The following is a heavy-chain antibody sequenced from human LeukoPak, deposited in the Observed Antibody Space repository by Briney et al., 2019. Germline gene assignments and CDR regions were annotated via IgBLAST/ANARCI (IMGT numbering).Heavy chain of an antibody. CDR1: GGSISGYH. CDR2: IYYSGSS. J-gene: IGHJ6*03. V-gene: IGHV4-59*01. CDR3: ARVPRSYYYHYYMDV. Sequence: KPSETLSLTCNVSGGSISGYHWSWIRQPPGKGLEWLGYIYYSGSSNYNPSLKSRVTISADTSKNQFSLKLSSVTAADTAVYYCARVPRSYYYHYYMDVWGKGTTVTVSS.